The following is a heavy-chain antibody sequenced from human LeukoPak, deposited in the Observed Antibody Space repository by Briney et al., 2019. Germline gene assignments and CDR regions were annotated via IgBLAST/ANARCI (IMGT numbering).Heavy chain of an antibody. J-gene: IGHJ6*03. Sequence: GGSLRLSCRASRFSFSDYDMHWVRQAPGTGLEWVAVISYDGSVKHYADSVRGRFTISRDNSKNTLYLQMNSLRAEDTAVYYCAREQGSYSSSWYYYYMDVWGKGTTVTVSS. CDR3: AREQGSYSSSWYYYYMDV. D-gene: IGHD6-13*01. CDR2: ISYDGSVK. CDR1: RFSFSDYD. V-gene: IGHV3-30*03.